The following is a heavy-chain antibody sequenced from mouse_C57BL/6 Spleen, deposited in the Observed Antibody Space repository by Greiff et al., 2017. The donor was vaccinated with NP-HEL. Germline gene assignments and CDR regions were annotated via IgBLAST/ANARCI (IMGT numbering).Heavy chain of an antibody. CDR2: INPSSGYT. D-gene: IGHD1-1*01. CDR1: GYTFTSYT. CDR3: AGPPHYYGSSYGYFDV. Sequence: QVQLKQSGAELARPGASVKMSCKASGYTFTSYTMHWVKQRPGQGLEWIGYINPSSGYTKYNQKFKDKATLTADKSSSTAYMQLSSLTSEDSAVYYCAGPPHYYGSSYGYFDVWGTGTTVTVSS. V-gene: IGHV1-4*01. J-gene: IGHJ1*03.